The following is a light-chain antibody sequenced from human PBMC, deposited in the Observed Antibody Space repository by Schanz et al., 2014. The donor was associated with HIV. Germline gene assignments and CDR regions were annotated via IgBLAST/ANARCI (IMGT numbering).Light chain of an antibody. Sequence: QSVLTQTPSASGTPGQRVTISCSGSSSNIGSNTVNWYQHLPGTAPKLLIYNNNQRPSGVPDRISGSKSGASASLAISGLQSEDEADYCCAVWDDSLSGYVFGTGTKLTVL. CDR3: AVWDDSLSGYV. CDR1: SSNIGSNT. CDR2: NNN. V-gene: IGLV1-44*01. J-gene: IGLJ1*01.